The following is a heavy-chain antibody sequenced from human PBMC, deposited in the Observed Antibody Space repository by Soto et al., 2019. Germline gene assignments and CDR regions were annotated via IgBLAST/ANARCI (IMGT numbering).Heavy chain of an antibody. V-gene: IGHV3-11*05. J-gene: IGHJ4*02. CDR2: ISSSSSYT. CDR3: ARAAAVAAPFDY. D-gene: IGHD6-19*01. CDR1: GFTFSDYS. Sequence: QVQLVESGGGLVKPGGSLRLSCVASGFTFSDYSMSWIRQAPGRGLEWVSYISSSSSYTNYTDSVKGRFTISRDNAKNSLYLQMNSLRAEDTAVYYCARAAAVAAPFDYWGQGTLVIVSS.